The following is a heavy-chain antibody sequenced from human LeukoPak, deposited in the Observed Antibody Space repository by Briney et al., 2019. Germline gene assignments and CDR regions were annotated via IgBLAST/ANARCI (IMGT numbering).Heavy chain of an antibody. J-gene: IGHJ4*02. CDR3: ARDGSIAARPDVGYFDY. CDR1: GGSISSSSYF. CDR2: LYYIGRT. V-gene: IGHV4-39*07. D-gene: IGHD6-6*01. Sequence: SETLSLTCTVSGGSISSSSYFWGWIRQPPGKGLEWIGSLYYIGRTFYNPSLKSRVTMSEDTSKNQFSLNLASVTAADTAMYYCARDGSIAARPDVGYFDYWGQGTLVTVSS.